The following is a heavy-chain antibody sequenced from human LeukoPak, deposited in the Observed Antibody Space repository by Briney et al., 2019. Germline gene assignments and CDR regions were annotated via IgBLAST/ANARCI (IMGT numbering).Heavy chain of an antibody. CDR1: GGSVSSGSYY. J-gene: IGHJ6*04. D-gene: IGHD6-19*01. V-gene: IGHV4-61*01. Sequence: TSETLSLTCTVSGGSVSSGSYYWSWIRQPPGKGLEWIGCIYYSGSTNYNPSLKSRVTISVDTSKNQFSLKLSSVTAADTAVYYCARDKVAVGKYYYYGMDVWGKGTTVTVSS. CDR2: IYYSGST. CDR3: ARDKVAVGKYYYYGMDV.